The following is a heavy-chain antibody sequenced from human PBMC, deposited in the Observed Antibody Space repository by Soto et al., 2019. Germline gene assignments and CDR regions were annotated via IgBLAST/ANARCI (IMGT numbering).Heavy chain of an antibody. J-gene: IGHJ4*02. V-gene: IGHV3-7*03. D-gene: IGHD6-6*01. Sequence: PGGSLRLSCAASGFTFTNYWMTWARQAPGKGLEWVVNIDQDGSVKYYVDSVKGRFTVSRDNAKNSVSLQMNSLRAEDTAVYYCARIGYSSSSFDYWGQGTLVTVSS. CDR3: ARIGYSSSSFDY. CDR2: IDQDGSVK. CDR1: GFTFTNYW.